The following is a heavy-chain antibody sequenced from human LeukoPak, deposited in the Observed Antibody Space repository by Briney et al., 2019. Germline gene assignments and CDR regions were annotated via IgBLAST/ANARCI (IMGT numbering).Heavy chain of an antibody. CDR2: IWYDGSKK. J-gene: IGHJ4*02. Sequence: GGSLRLSCAASGFSFSSYGMHWVRQAPGKGLEWVAVIWYDGSKKYYADSVKGRFIISRDNSKNTVYLEMNSLRPEDTAVYHCAKDSKVAAAGYFFDYWGQGTLVTVSS. V-gene: IGHV3-30*02. CDR3: AKDSKVAAAGYFFDY. CDR1: GFSFSSYG. D-gene: IGHD6-13*01.